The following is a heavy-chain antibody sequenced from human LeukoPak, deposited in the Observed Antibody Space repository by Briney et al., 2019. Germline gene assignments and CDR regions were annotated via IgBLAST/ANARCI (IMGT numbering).Heavy chain of an antibody. D-gene: IGHD3-10*01. CDR1: GGSISSGDYY. Sequence: SQTLSLTCTVSGGSISSGDYYWNWIRQPPGKGLEWIGYIYYSGSTYYNPSLKSRVTISVDTSKNQFSLKLSSVTAADTAVYYCARGGSWYYYGLDPWGQGTLVTVSS. CDR3: ARGGSWYYYGLDP. V-gene: IGHV4-30-4*01. J-gene: IGHJ5*02. CDR2: IYYSGST.